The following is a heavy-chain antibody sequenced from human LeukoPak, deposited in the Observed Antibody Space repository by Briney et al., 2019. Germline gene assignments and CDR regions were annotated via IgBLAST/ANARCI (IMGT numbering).Heavy chain of an antibody. V-gene: IGHV3-43*02. CDR1: GFTFDDYA. CDR2: ISGDGGSA. D-gene: IGHD3-10*01. Sequence: GGALRLSCAASGFTFDDYAMHGVRQAPGKGVEWVSLISGDGGSAYYADSVKGGVTISRENIKNSLYMQKESLRTEDTAFYYCAKDITMVRGVIAPFGYWGQGPLVTVSS. J-gene: IGHJ4*02. CDR3: AKDITMVRGVIAPFGY.